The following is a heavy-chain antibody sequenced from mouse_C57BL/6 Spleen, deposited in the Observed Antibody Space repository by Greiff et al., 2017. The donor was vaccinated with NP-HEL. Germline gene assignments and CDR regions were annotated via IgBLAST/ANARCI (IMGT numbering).Heavy chain of an antibody. J-gene: IGHJ2*01. D-gene: IGHD2-4*01. CDR2: ISSGGSYT. V-gene: IGHV5-6*01. CDR1: GFTFSSYG. Sequence: EVQRVESGGDLVKPGGSLKLSCAASGFTFSSYGMSWVRQTPDKRLEWVATISSGGSYTYYPDSVKGRFTISRDNAKNTLYLQMSSLKSEDTAMYYCARGDYDENFDYWGQGTTLTVSS. CDR3: ARGDYDENFDY.